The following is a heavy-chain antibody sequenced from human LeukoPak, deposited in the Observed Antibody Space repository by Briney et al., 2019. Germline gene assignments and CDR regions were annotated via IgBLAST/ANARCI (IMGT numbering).Heavy chain of an antibody. CDR1: GGPISSYY. CDR3: ARGGYYYDSSGYYPSYYYYGMDV. CDR2: IYYSGST. D-gene: IGHD3-22*01. Sequence: SETLSLTCTVSGGPISSYYWSWIRQPPGKGLEWIGYIYYSGSTNYNPSLKSRVTISVDTSKNQFSLKLSPVTAADTAVYYCARGGYYYDSSGYYPSYYYYGMDVWGQGTTVTVSS. J-gene: IGHJ6*02. V-gene: IGHV4-59*01.